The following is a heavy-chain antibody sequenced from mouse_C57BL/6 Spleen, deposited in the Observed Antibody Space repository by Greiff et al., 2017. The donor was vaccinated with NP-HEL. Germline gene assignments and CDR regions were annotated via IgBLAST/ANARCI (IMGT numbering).Heavy chain of an antibody. CDR2: IDPSDSYT. CDR1: GYTFTSYW. D-gene: IGHD1-1*01. V-gene: IGHV1-59*01. CDR3: ARGQYYYGSPWYFDV. J-gene: IGHJ1*03. Sequence: VQLQQPGAELVRPGPSVKLSCKASGYTFTSYWMHWVKQRPGQGLEWIGVIDPSDSYTNYNQNFKGKATLTVDTSSSTAYMQLSSLTSEDSAVYYCARGQYYYGSPWYFDVWGTGTTVTVSS.